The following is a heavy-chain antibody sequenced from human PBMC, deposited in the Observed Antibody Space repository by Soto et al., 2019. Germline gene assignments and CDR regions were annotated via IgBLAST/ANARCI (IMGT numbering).Heavy chain of an antibody. CDR2: ISGSGGST. CDR1: GFTFSSYA. D-gene: IGHD3-3*01. CDR3: ARALEWPHYYGMDV. J-gene: IGHJ6*02. V-gene: IGHV3-23*01. Sequence: GGSLRLSCAASGFTFSSYAMSWVRQAPGKGLEWVSAISGSGGSTYYADSVKGRFTISRDNSKNTLYLQMNSLRAEDTAVYYCARALEWPHYYGMDVWGQGTTVTVSS.